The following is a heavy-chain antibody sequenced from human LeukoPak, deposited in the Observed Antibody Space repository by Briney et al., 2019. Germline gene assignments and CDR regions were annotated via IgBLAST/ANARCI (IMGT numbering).Heavy chain of an antibody. CDR2: ISGIGSTI. D-gene: IGHD6-13*01. J-gene: IGHJ6*02. Sequence: GGSLRLSCAASGFTFSDYYMTWIRQAPGKGLEWVSYISGIGSTIYYADSVKGRFTISRDNAKNSLYLQMNTLRAEDTAVYYCARVAAAHGMDVWGQGTTVTVSS. V-gene: IGHV3-11*01. CDR3: ARVAAAHGMDV. CDR1: GFTFSDYY.